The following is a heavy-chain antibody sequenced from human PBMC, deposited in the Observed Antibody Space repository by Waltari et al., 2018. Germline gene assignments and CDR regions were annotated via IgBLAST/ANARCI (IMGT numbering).Heavy chain of an antibody. CDR3: VSPALPGAHYYYYYGMDF. CDR2: ISSISTYK. CDR1: GFNFSRHS. Sequence: EVQLVESGGGLVKPGGSLRRSCAACGFNFSRHSMNWLRQAPGKGLEWVSSISSISTYKYYADSVRGRFTISRDNAMNSLYLQLNSLRAEDTAVYYCVSPALPGAHYYYYYGMDFWGQGTTVTVSS. J-gene: IGHJ6*02. D-gene: IGHD2-2*01. V-gene: IGHV3-21*01.